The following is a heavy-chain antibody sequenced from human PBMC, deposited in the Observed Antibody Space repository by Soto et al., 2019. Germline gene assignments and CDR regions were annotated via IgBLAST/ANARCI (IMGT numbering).Heavy chain of an antibody. CDR2: IIPIFGTA. Sequence: QVQLVQSGAEVKKPGSSVKVSCKASGGTFSSYAISWVRQAPGQGLEWMGGIIPIFGTANYAQKFQGRVTITADESTSTANMELSSLRSEDTAVYDGARHVPAAGYYYGMDGWGQGTTVTVSS. D-gene: IGHD2-2*01. V-gene: IGHV1-69*12. CDR3: ARHVPAAGYYYGMDG. J-gene: IGHJ6*02. CDR1: GGTFSSYA.